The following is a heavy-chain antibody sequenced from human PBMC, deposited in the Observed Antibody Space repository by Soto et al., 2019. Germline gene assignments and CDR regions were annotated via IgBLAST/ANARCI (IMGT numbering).Heavy chain of an antibody. CDR3: ARDPTSIVVVASDAFDI. V-gene: IGHV3-33*01. CDR2: IWYDGSNR. J-gene: IGHJ3*02. CDR1: GFTFGSYG. D-gene: IGHD2-15*01. Sequence: GGSLRLSCAASGFTFGSYGMHWVGQGPGKGLEWVAVIWYDGSNRYYADSVKGRFTISRDNSKNTLYLQMNSLRAEDTAVYYCARDPTSIVVVASDAFDIWGQGTMVTVSS.